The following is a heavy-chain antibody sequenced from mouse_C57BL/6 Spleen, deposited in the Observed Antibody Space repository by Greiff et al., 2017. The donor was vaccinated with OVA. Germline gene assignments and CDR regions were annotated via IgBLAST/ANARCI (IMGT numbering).Heavy chain of an antibody. V-gene: IGHV5-16*01. CDR2: INYDGSST. CDR3: ARVQTGFDY. CDR1: GFTFSDYY. Sequence: EVMLVESEGGLVQPGSSMKLSCTASGFTFSDYYMAWVRQVPEKGLEWVANINYDGSSTYYLDSLKSRFIISRDNAKNILYLQMSSLKSEDTATYYCARVQTGFDYWGQGTTLTVSS. J-gene: IGHJ2*01. D-gene: IGHD4-1*01.